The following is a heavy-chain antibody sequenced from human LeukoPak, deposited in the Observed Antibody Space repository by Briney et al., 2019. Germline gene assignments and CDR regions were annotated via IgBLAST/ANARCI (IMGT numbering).Heavy chain of an antibody. V-gene: IGHV3-7*01. CDR3: ARGQWLAPIDY. CDR1: GFTFSSYW. J-gene: IGHJ4*02. D-gene: IGHD6-19*01. Sequence: PGGSLRLSCAASGFTFSSYWMSWVRQAPGKGLEWVANIKQDGSEKYYVDSVKGRFTISRDNAKNSLYLQMNSLRAEDTAAYYCARGQWLAPIDYWGQGTLVTVSS. CDR2: IKQDGSEK.